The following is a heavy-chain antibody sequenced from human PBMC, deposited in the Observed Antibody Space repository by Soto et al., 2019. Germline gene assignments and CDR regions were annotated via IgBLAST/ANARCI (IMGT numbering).Heavy chain of an antibody. D-gene: IGHD6-19*01. CDR1: GGSISSSSYY. CDR2: IYHSGST. J-gene: IGHJ6*02. V-gene: IGHV4-39*01. CDR3: ARHVVEQWLVQDYYYGMDV. Sequence: SETLSLTCSVSGGSISSSSYYWGWIRQPPGKGLEWIGSIYHSGSTNYNPSLKSRVTISVDTSKNQFSLKLSSVTAADTALYYCARHVVEQWLVQDYYYGMDVWGQGTTVTVSS.